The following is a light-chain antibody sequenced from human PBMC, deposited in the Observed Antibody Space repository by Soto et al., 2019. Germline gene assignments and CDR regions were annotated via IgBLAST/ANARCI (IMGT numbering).Light chain of an antibody. CDR3: QQSYRTPT. J-gene: IGKJ4*01. CDR1: QSVSSSY. V-gene: IGKV3-20*01. CDR2: GAS. Sequence: EIVLTQSPGTLSLSPGERATLSCRASQSVSSSYLAWYQQKPGQAPRLLIYGASSRATGIPDRFSGSGSGTDFTLTISRLEPEDFATYYCQQSYRTPTFGGGTKVDIK.